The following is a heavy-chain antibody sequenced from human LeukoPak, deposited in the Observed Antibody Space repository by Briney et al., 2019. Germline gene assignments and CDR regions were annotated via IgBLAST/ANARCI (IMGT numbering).Heavy chain of an antibody. V-gene: IGHV3-23*01. CDR1: GFTFSSYA. Sequence: GGSLRLSCAASGFTFSSYAMSWVRQAPGKGLEWVSAISASGGSTFYADSVKGRFTISRDNSKNTLYLQMNSLRAEDTAVYYCARDFYDTSGYYYDYWGQGTLVTVSS. CDR3: ARDFYDTSGYYYDY. CDR2: ISASGGST. J-gene: IGHJ4*02. D-gene: IGHD3-22*01.